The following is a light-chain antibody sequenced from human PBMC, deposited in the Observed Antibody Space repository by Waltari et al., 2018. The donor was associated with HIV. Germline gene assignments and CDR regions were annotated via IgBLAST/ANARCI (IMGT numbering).Light chain of an antibody. J-gene: IGKJ3*01. Sequence: DIQMTQAPSSLSASVGDRVNMTCRASQSISSKLNWYQQRPGKAPDLLIYSASTLKTGVPSRFSGSGSGTDFTLTISSLQTEDFVTYYCQQSYSIPLTFGPGTKVEI. CDR2: SAS. V-gene: IGKV1-39*01. CDR1: QSISSK. CDR3: QQSYSIPLT.